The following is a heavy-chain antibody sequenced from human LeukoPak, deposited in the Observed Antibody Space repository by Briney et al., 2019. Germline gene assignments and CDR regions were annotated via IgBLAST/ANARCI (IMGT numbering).Heavy chain of an antibody. J-gene: IGHJ3*02. V-gene: IGHV3-30*02. D-gene: IGHD1-26*01. CDR3: AKVISGSFDAFDI. CDR2: IRYDGRNK. Sequence: GGSLRLSCEASGFTFSNYGMHWVRQAPGKGLEWVAFIRYDGRNKYYADSVKGRFTISRDNSKNTLYLQMNSLRAEDTAVFYCAKVISGSFDAFDIWGQGTMVTVSS. CDR1: GFTFSNYG.